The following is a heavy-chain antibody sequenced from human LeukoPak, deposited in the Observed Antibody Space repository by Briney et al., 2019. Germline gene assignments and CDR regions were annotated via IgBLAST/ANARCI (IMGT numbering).Heavy chain of an antibody. V-gene: IGHV3-53*01. J-gene: IGHJ4*02. CDR1: GFTVITNY. D-gene: IGHD5-18*01. CDR2: IYSGGST. CDR3: ARDPEVDTAMVTLGD. Sequence: PGGSLRLSCAASGFTVITNYMSSVRQAPGKGLEWVSVIYSGGSTYYADSVKGRFTISRDNSKNTLYLQMNSLRAEDTAVYYCARDPEVDTAMVTLGDWGQGTLVTVSS.